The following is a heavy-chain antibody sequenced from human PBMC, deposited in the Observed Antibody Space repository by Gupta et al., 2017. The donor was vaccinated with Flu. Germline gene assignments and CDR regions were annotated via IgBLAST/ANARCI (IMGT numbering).Heavy chain of an antibody. CDR3: ARTPLFSSSCFAIS. D-gene: IGHD6-6*01. V-gene: IGHV4-39*01. CDR1: GDSISSSDFY. Sequence: LQLQESGPGVVDPSETVSLTCSVPGDSISSSDFYWGWIRQPPGQGLEWLANIHYNGNDYYNPSLKSRLTISVYTSNSRCSLKLGSGTAADTCFYYCARTPLFSSSCFAISWGQGTLVTVSS. CDR2: IHYNGND. J-gene: IGHJ1*01.